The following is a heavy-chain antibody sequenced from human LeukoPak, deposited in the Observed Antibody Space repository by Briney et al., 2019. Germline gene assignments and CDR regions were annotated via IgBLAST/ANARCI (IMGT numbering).Heavy chain of an antibody. Sequence: GGSLRLSCAVSGFTFSSYAMTWVRQAPGKGLEWVSAISGSGGSTYYADSVKGRFTISRDNSKNTLYLQMNSLRAEDTAVYYCAKVGHSSSWYYYYYYGMDVWGQGTTVTVSS. CDR3: AKVGHSSSWYYYYYYGMDV. CDR2: ISGSGGST. CDR1: GFTFSSYA. J-gene: IGHJ6*02. V-gene: IGHV3-23*01. D-gene: IGHD6-13*01.